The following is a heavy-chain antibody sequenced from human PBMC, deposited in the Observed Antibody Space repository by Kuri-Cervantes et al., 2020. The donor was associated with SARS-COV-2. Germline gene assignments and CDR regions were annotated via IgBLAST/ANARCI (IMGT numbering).Heavy chain of an antibody. D-gene: IGHD7-27*01. CDR3: ARDLRLGKSLDY. V-gene: IGHV3-73*01. CDR1: GFLFSASA. CDR2: VRGKANNYAT. J-gene: IGHJ4*02. Sequence: GESLKISCEVSGFLFSASAIHWVRQGSGKGLEWVGRVRGKANNYATAYAGSVKGRFTISRDNAKNSLYLQMSSLRAEDTAVYYCARDLRLGKSLDYWGQGTLVTVSS.